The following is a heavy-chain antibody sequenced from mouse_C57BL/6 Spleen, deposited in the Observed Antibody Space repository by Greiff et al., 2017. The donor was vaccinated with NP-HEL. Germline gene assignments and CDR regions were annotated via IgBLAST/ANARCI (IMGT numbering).Heavy chain of an antibody. D-gene: IGHD2-5*01. CDR1: GYTFTDYY. Sequence: EVQLQQSGPVLVKPGASVKMSCKASGYTFTDYYMNWVKQSHGKSLEWIGVINPYNGGPSYNQKFKGKATLTVDKSSSTAYMELNSLTSEDSAVYYGARRAYSNNVGAMDYWGQGTSVTVSS. CDR3: ARRAYSNNVGAMDY. V-gene: IGHV1-19*01. CDR2: INPYNGGP. J-gene: IGHJ4*01.